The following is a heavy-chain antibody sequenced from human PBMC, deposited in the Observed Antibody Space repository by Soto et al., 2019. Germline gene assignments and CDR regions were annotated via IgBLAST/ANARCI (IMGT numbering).Heavy chain of an antibody. CDR1: GGSVSSGSYY. V-gene: IGHV4-61*01. J-gene: IGHJ4*02. D-gene: IGHD2-21*02. CDR2: IYYSGST. Sequence: QVQLQESGPGLVKTSETLSLTCTVSGGSVSSGSYYWSWIRQPPGKGLEWIGYIYYSGSTNYNPSLKSRVTISVDTSKNQFSLKLSSVTAADTAVYYCAGIAKVAQCGGDCYPIDYWGQGTLVTVSS. CDR3: AGIAKVAQCGGDCYPIDY.